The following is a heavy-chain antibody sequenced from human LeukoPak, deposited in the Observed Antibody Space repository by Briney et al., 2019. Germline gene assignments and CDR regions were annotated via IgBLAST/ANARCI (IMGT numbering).Heavy chain of an antibody. CDR3: ARDHSSSPDV. V-gene: IGHV3-48*02. CDR1: GFSFSGFS. D-gene: IGHD6-13*01. CDR2: ISGSGGST. Sequence: PGGSLRLSCAASGFSFSGFSMNWVRQAPGKGLEWVAFISGSGGSTKYADSVKGRFTISRDNAKNSLYLQMNSLRDEDTAVYYCARDHSSSPDVWGQGTTVTVSS. J-gene: IGHJ6*02.